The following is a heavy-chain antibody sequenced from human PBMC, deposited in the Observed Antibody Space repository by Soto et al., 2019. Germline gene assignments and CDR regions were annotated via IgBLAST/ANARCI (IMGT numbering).Heavy chain of an antibody. Sequence: GGSLRLSCAASGFTVSSNYMSWVRQAPGKGLEWVSVIYSGGSTYYADSVKGRFTISRDNSKNTLYLQMNSLRAEDTAVYYCAREHYYGSGSSLNYYYYYYMDVWGKGTTVTVSS. CDR1: GFTVSSNY. D-gene: IGHD3-10*01. V-gene: IGHV3-66*01. J-gene: IGHJ6*03. CDR3: AREHYYGSGSSLNYYYYYYMDV. CDR2: IYSGGST.